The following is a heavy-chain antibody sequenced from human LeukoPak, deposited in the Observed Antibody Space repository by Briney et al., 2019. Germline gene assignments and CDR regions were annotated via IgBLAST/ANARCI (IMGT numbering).Heavy chain of an antibody. CDR2: IKQDGSEK. J-gene: IGHJ6*02. Sequence: GGSLRLSCAASGFTFSGYWMSWVRQAPGKGLEWVANIKQDGSEKYYVDSVKGRFTISRDNAKNSLYLQMNSLRAEDTAVYYCARVDDYAPLSAKYGMDVWGQGTTVTVSS. CDR3: ARVDDYAPLSAKYGMDV. CDR1: GFTFSGYW. D-gene: IGHD4-17*01. V-gene: IGHV3-7*01.